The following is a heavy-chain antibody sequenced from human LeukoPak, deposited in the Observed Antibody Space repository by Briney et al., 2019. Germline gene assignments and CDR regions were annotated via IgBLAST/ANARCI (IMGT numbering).Heavy chain of an antibody. CDR2: INHSGST. CDR3: ARGLGCSSTSCLYYYYYYYMDV. V-gene: IGHV4-34*01. CDR1: GGSFSGYY. Sequence: SETLSLTCAVYGGSFSGYYRSWIRQPPGKGLEWIGEINHSGSTNYNPSLKSRVTISVDTSKNQFSLKLSSVTAADTAVYYCARGLGCSSTSCLYYYYYYYMDVWGKGTTVTVS. D-gene: IGHD2-2*01. J-gene: IGHJ6*03.